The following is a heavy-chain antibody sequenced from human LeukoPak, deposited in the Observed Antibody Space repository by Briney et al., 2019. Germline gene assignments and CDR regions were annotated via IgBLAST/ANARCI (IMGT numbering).Heavy chain of an antibody. J-gene: IGHJ5*02. V-gene: IGHV4-59*08. Sequence: PSETLSHTCTVSGGSISSYYWSWIRQPPGKGLEWIGYIYYSGSTNYNPSLKSRVTISVDTSKNQFSLKLSSVTAADTAVYYCARHSGIAAANWFDPWGQGTLVTVSS. CDR3: ARHSGIAAANWFDP. D-gene: IGHD6-13*01. CDR1: GGSISSYY. CDR2: IYYSGST.